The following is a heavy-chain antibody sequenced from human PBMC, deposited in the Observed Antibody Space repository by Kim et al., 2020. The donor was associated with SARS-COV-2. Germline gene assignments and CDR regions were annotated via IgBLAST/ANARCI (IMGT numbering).Heavy chain of an antibody. J-gene: IGHJ6*02. D-gene: IGHD6-13*01. CDR1: GFTFSNAW. V-gene: IGHV3-15*01. CDR3: TQTSKGSSSSWVEAYYYGMDV. CDR2: IKSKTDGGTT. Sequence: GGSLRLSCAASGFTFSNAWMSWVRQAPGKGLEWVGRIKSKTDGGTTDYAAPVKGRFTISRDDSKNTLYLQMNSLKTEDTAVYYCTQTSKGSSSSWVEAYYYGMDVWGQGTTVTVSS.